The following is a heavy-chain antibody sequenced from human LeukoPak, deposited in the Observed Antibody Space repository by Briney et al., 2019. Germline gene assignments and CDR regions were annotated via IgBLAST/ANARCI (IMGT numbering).Heavy chain of an antibody. D-gene: IGHD6-13*01. Sequence: ASVKVSCKASGYTFTSYGISWVRQPPGQGLEWVGWISAYNGNTNYAQKLQGRVTMTTDTSTSTAYMALRSLRSGDTAVYYCARDRLGYSSSWEKVWDYWGQGTLVTVSS. V-gene: IGHV1-18*01. CDR3: ARDRLGYSSSWEKVWDY. CDR2: ISAYNGNT. J-gene: IGHJ4*02. CDR1: GYTFTSYG.